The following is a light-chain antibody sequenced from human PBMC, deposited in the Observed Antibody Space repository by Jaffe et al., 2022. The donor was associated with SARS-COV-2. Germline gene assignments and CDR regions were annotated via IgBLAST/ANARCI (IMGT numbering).Light chain of an antibody. V-gene: IGLV1-47*01. CDR1: SSNIENNY. CDR3: AAWDDSLSGQV. Sequence: QSVLTQPPSASGTPGQRVTISCSGSSSNIENNYVCWYQQLPGTAPKLLIYRNNQRPSGVPDRFSGSKSDTSASLAISGLRSEDESDYYCAAWDDSLSGQVFGGGTKLTVL. CDR2: RNN. J-gene: IGLJ3*02.